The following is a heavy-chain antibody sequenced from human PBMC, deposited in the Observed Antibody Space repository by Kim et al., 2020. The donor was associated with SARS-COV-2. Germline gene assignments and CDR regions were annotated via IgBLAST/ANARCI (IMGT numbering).Heavy chain of an antibody. CDR3: ARGRYGSSSHCFDS. D-gene: IGHD6-6*01. CDR1: GDSVSTKSAA. CDR2: TYYRSKWYY. Sequence: SQTLSLTCAISGDSVSTKSAAWSWIRQSPSRGLEWLGRTYYRSKWYYDSAISVKSRIMMNSDTSKNQFSLQLNSVTPEDTAVYYCARGRYGSSSHCFDSWGQGTLVTVSS. J-gene: IGHJ5*01. V-gene: IGHV6-1*01.